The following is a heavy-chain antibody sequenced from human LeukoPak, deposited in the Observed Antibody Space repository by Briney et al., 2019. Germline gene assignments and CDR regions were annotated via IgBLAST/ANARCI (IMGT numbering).Heavy chain of an antibody. D-gene: IGHD4-17*01. V-gene: IGHV3-23*01. J-gene: IGHJ3*02. Sequence: GGSLRLSCVASGFSLSGYWMYWVRQAPGKGLEWVSTISGSGGSTYYADSVRGRFTISRDNSKNTLYLQMNSQRAEDTAVYYCVKDSALTPGGDAFDIWGQGTMVTVSS. CDR1: GFSLSGYW. CDR2: ISGSGGST. CDR3: VKDSALTPGGDAFDI.